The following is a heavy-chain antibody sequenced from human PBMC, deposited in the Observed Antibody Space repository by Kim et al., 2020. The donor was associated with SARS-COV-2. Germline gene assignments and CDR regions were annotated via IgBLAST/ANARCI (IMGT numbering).Heavy chain of an antibody. Sequence: TRYSPSFQGQVTISADKSISTAYLQWSSLKASDTAMYYCARLINTYYSDYWGQGTLVTVSS. V-gene: IGHV5-51*01. CDR3: ARLINTYYSDY. J-gene: IGHJ4*02. D-gene: IGHD3-22*01. CDR2: T.